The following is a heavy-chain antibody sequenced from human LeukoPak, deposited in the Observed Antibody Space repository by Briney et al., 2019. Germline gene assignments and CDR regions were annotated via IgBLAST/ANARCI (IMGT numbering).Heavy chain of an antibody. V-gene: IGHV4-61*02. D-gene: IGHD5-12*01. CDR3: ARDLRGYSGYDYPPYYYYYMDV. CDR1: GGSISSGSYY. CDR2: IYTSGST. Sequence: PSETLSLTCTVSGGSISSGSYYWSWIRQPAGKGLEWIGRIYTSGSTNYNPSLKSRVTISVDTSKNQFSLKLSSVTAADTAVYYCARDLRGYSGYDYPPYYYYYMDVWAKGPRSPSP. J-gene: IGHJ6*03.